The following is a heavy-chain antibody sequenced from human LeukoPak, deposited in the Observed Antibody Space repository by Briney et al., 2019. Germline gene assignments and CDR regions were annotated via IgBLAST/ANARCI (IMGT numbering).Heavy chain of an antibody. CDR2: ISWNSGSI. Sequence: PGRSLRLSCAASGFTFDDYAMHWVRQAPGKGLEWVSGISWNSGSIGYADSVKGRFTISRDNAKNSLYLQMNSLRAEDTALYYCVKGTTVTSAFGFWGQGTVVTVSS. CDR1: GFTFDDYA. D-gene: IGHD4-17*01. CDR3: VKGTTVTSAFGF. J-gene: IGHJ3*01. V-gene: IGHV3-9*01.